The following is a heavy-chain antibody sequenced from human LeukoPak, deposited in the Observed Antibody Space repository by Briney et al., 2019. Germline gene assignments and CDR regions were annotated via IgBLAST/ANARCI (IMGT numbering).Heavy chain of an antibody. J-gene: IGHJ4*02. V-gene: IGHV3-11*04. D-gene: IGHD2-2*01. CDR2: ISSSGSTI. CDR1: GFTFSDYY. Sequence: GGSLRLSCAASGFTFSDYYMSWIRQAPGKGLEWVSYISSSGSTIYYADSVKGRFTISRDNSKNTLYLQMNSLRAEDTAVYYCARGRYCSSTSCYLGYWGQGTLVTVSS. CDR3: ARGRYCSSTSCYLGY.